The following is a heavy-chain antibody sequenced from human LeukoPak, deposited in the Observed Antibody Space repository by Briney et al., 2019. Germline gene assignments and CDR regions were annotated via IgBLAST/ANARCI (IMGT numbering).Heavy chain of an antibody. V-gene: IGHV3-21*01. CDR1: GFTFSSYS. CDR2: ISSSSSYI. J-gene: IGHJ6*02. CDR3: ARTPLYCSSTSCYYGMDV. D-gene: IGHD2-2*01. Sequence: GGSLRLSCAASGFTFSSYSMNWVRQAPGKGLEWVASISSSSSYIYYADSVKGRFTISRDNAKNSLYLQMNSLRAEDTAVYYCARTPLYCSSTSCYYGMDVWGQGTTVTVSS.